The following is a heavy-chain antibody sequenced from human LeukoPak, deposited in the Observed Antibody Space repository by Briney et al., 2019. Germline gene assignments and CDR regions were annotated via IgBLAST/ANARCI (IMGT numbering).Heavy chain of an antibody. CDR2: IHYSGTT. V-gene: IGHV4-39*01. J-gene: IGHJ4*02. D-gene: IGHD5-12*01. Sequence: SETLSLTCTVSGDSINTGDDYWGWIRQPPGRGLEWIGTIHYSGTTYYNPSLKSRVSISVETSKNHFSLKVTSVTAADTAVYFCARHRLATIRAPFDHWGQGALVTVSS. CDR1: GDSINTGDDY. CDR3: ARHRLATIRAPFDH.